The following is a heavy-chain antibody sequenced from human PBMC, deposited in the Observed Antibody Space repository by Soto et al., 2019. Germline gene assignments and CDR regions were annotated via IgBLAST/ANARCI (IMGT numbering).Heavy chain of an antibody. J-gene: IGHJ4*02. V-gene: IGHV1-18*01. CDR3: ARDTPPTDY. Sequence: QVQLVQSGAEVKKPGASVKVSCKTSGYTFTSYHITWVRQAPGQGLEWMGWISAYNSNTNYAQKFQGRVTMNTDTLTSTAYMELRSLRSDDTAVYYCARDTPPTDYWGQGTLVTVSS. CDR1: GYTFTSYH. CDR2: ISAYNSNT.